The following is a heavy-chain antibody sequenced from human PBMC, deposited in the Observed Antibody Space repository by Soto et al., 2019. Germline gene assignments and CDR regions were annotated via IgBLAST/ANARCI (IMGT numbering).Heavy chain of an antibody. J-gene: IGHJ4*02. V-gene: IGHV4-4*02. CDR3: ARTRQSCSSSRCHDVYFDC. CDR2: IHHNGDT. Sequence: PSETLSLTCAVFGDSMNTNNWWSGVRQTPGKGLEWIGEIHHNGDTTYSPSLKSRVTMSLDKFKYQFSLRLTSVTAADTAVYYCARTRQSCSSSRCHDVYFDCSGRGTLVTLSS. D-gene: IGHD2-2*01. CDR1: GDSMNTNNW.